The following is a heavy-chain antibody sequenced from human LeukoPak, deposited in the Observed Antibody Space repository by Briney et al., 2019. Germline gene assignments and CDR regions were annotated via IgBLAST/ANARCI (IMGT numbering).Heavy chain of an antibody. CDR3: ARDHTILGVVYYFDW. V-gene: IGHV3-33*01. J-gene: IGHJ4*02. Sequence: GGSLRLSCVASGFNLNHHAMHWVRQAPGKGLEWVAVTWHDGSNHYYADSVTGRFTISRDNSNNTLYLQMNDVRVEDTAMYYCARDHTILGVVYYFDWWGPGTLVTVSS. CDR2: TWHDGSNH. CDR1: GFNLNHHA. D-gene: IGHD3-3*01.